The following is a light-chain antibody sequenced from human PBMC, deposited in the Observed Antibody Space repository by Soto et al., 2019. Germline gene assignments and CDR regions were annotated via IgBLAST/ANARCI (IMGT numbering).Light chain of an antibody. Sequence: DIVLTQSPGTLSLSPGERATLSCRASQSLSTSYLAWYQQKPGQAPRLLTYGTSSRASGIPDRFSGSGSGTDFTLTISRLEPEDFAVYYCQHYGSSSITFGGGTKVEIK. J-gene: IGKJ4*01. CDR1: QSLSTSY. V-gene: IGKV3-20*01. CDR2: GTS. CDR3: QHYGSSSIT.